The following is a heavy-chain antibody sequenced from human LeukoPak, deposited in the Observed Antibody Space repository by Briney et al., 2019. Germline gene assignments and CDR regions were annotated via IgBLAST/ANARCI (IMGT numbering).Heavy chain of an antibody. Sequence: ASVKVSCKASGYTFTGYYMHWVRQAPGQGLEWMGWINPNSGGTNYAQKFQGRVTMTRDTSISTAYMELSRLRSDDTAVYYCARVFTAMSVTYYYDSSGYHQDYWGQGTLVTVSS. V-gene: IGHV1-2*02. J-gene: IGHJ4*02. CDR3: ARVFTAMSVTYYYDSSGYHQDY. CDR2: INPNSGGT. D-gene: IGHD3-22*01. CDR1: GYTFTGYY.